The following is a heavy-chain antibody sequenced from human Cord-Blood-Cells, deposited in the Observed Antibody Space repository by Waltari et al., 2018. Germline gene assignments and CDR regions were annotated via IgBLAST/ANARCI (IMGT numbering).Heavy chain of an antibody. V-gene: IGHV4-34*01. CDR2: SNHSVSP. CDR3: RVEVAPAIDY. Sequence: QVQLQQWGAGLLKPSETLSLTCAVYGGSFSGYYWSGIRQPPGKGLDWIGESNHSVSPNDIQSLKGRVTIPGDTTKNQFSLKLSCVTAAETAVYYCRVEVAPAIDYWGQGTLVTVSS. CDR1: GGSFSGYY. D-gene: IGHD2-15*01. J-gene: IGHJ4*02.